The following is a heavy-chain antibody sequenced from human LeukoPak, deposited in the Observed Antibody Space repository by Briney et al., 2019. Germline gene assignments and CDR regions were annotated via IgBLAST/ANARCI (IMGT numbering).Heavy chain of an antibody. CDR2: IDYSGST. CDR3: VGSIAAAGTGY. V-gene: IGHV4-39*01. Sequence: SETLSLTCTVSGGSISSSSYYWGWIRQPPRKGLEWIGSIDYSGSTYYNPSLKSRVTISVDTSKNQFSLKLSSVTAADTAVYYCVGSIAAAGTGYWGQGTLVTVSS. CDR1: GGSISSSSYY. D-gene: IGHD6-13*01. J-gene: IGHJ4*02.